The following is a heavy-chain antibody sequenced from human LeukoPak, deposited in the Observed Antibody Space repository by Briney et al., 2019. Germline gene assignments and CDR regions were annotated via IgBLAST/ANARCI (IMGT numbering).Heavy chain of an antibody. CDR3: ARDRGEGRERPFDY. Sequence: PSETLSLTCTVSGASVNTDYWSWIRQPPGKGLEWIGYTYNSGSTNYNTSLKSRVTISVDTSKNQFSLRLTSVTAADTAMYYCARDRGEGRERPFDYWGRGTLVTVSS. J-gene: IGHJ4*02. CDR1: GASVNTDY. CDR2: TYNSGST. D-gene: IGHD1-26*01. V-gene: IGHV4-59*02.